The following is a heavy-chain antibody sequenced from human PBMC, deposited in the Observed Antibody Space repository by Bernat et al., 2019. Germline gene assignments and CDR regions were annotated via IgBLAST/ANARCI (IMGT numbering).Heavy chain of an antibody. V-gene: IGHV4-39*01. J-gene: IGHJ4*02. CDR3: ARRDCSGGSCHLYFDY. Sequence: QVQLQESGPGLVKPSQTLSLTCTVSGGSISTGGYYWSWIRQHPGKGLEWIGSIYYSGSTYYNPSLKSRVTISVDTSKNQFSLKLSSVTAADTAVYYCARRDCSGGSCHLYFDYWGQGTLVTVSS. CDR1: GGSISTGGYY. CDR2: IYYSGST. D-gene: IGHD2-15*01.